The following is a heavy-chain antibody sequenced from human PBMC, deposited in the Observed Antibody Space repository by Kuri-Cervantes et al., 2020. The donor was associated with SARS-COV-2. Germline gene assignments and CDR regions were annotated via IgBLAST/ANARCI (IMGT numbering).Heavy chain of an antibody. CDR1: GGSISSGDYY. Sequence: SETLSLTCTVSGGSISSGDYYWSWIRQPPGKGLEWIGYIYYSGSTYYNPSLKSRVTISVDTSKNQFSLKLSSVTAADTAVYYCVRELVVKGYYYYMDVWGEGTTVTVSS. D-gene: IGHD2-2*01. V-gene: IGHV4-30-4*08. CDR2: IYYSGST. CDR3: VRELVVKGYYYYMDV. J-gene: IGHJ6*03.